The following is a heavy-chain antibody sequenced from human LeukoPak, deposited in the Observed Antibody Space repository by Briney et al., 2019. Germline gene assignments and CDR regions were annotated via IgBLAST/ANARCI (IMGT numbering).Heavy chain of an antibody. CDR2: INPNIGGT. CDR1: GYTFTGYY. V-gene: IGHV1-2*02. Sequence: ASVKVSCKASGYTFTGYYMHWVRQAPGQGLEWMGWINPNIGGTNYAQKFQGRVTMTRDTSISTAYMELSRLRSDDTAVYYCARAWYDFWSGYYNIYYWGQGTLVTVSS. CDR3: ARAWYDFWSGYYNIYY. J-gene: IGHJ4*02. D-gene: IGHD3-3*01.